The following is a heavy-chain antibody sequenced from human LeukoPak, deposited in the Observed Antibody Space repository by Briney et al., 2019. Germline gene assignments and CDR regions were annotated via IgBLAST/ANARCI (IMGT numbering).Heavy chain of an antibody. Sequence: ASVKVSCKASGYTFTGSYIHWVRQAPGQGLEWMGWINPDSGVTKYAQNFQGRVTMTRDTSISTASMEMRSLKSDDTAVYYCARDFGSSSAWYAFHYWGQGTLVTVSS. CDR3: ARDFGSSSAWYAFHY. V-gene: IGHV1-2*02. CDR1: GYTFTGSY. D-gene: IGHD6-19*01. CDR2: INPDSGVT. J-gene: IGHJ4*02.